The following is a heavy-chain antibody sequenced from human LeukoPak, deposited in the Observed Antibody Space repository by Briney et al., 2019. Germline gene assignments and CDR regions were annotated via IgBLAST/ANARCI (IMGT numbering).Heavy chain of an antibody. CDR2: IYYSGST. CDR3: ARETYYDFHFDP. CDR1: GGSISSSSYY. V-gene: IGHV4-39*01. Sequence: PSETLSLTCTVSGGSISSSSYYWGWIRQPQGKGLEWIGSIYYSGSTYYNPSLKSRVTISVDTSKNQFSLKLSSVTAADTAVYYCARETYYDFHFDPWGQGTLVTVSS. J-gene: IGHJ5*02. D-gene: IGHD3-3*01.